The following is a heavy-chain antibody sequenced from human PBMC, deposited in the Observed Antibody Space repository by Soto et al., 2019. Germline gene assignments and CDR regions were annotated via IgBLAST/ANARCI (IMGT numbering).Heavy chain of an antibody. CDR3: ARGSPYCTNGVYYRQNDYFDY. V-gene: IGHV3-53*01. Sequence: GGSLGLSCAASGFTVSSNYMSWVRQAPGKGLEWVSVIYSGGSTYYADSVKGRFSISRDNSKNTLYLQMNSLRAEDTAVYYCARGSPYCTNGVYYRQNDYFDYCGQGTLVTSPQ. CDR1: GFTVSSNY. CDR2: IYSGGST. J-gene: IGHJ4*02. D-gene: IGHD2-8*01.